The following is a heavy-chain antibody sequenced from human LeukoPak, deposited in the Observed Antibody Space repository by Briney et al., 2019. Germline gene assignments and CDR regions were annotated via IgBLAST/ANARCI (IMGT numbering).Heavy chain of an antibody. CDR2: IYHSGST. J-gene: IGHJ5*02. Sequence: SETLSLTCTVSGYSISSGYYWGWIRPPPGKGLEWIGSIYHSGSTYYNPSLKSRVTISVDTSKNQFSLKLSSVTAADTAVYYCARGALHNWFDPWGQGTLVTVST. V-gene: IGHV4-38-2*02. CDR1: GYSISSGYY. CDR3: ARGALHNWFDP.